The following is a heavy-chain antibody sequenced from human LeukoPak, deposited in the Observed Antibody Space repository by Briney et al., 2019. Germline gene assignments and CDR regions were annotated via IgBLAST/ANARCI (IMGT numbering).Heavy chain of an antibody. J-gene: IGHJ4*02. D-gene: IGHD5-24*01. CDR3: ASNLGQWLFSD. CDR1: GGSFSGYY. CDR2: INHSGST. Sequence: SETLSLTCAVYGGSFSGYYWSWIRQPPGKGLEWIGEINHSGSTNYNPSLKSRVTISVDTSKNQFSLRLSSVTAADTAVYYCASNLGQWLFSDWGQGTLVTVSS. V-gene: IGHV4-34*01.